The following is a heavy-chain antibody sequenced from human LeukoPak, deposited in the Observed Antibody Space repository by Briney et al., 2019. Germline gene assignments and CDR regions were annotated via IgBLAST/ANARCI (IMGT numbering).Heavy chain of an antibody. J-gene: IGHJ4*02. CDR2: INSHSGGT. CDR1: VYTLTGYY. D-gene: IGHD6-13*01. Sequence: ASVKVSCKASVYTLTGYYVHWVRQAPGQGLEWMGWINSHSGGTDYAHKFQGRVTMTRDTSISTAYMELSRLKSDDTAVYYCARYTITAAGSLFDYWGQGTLVTVSS. V-gene: IGHV1-2*02. CDR3: ARYTITAAGSLFDY.